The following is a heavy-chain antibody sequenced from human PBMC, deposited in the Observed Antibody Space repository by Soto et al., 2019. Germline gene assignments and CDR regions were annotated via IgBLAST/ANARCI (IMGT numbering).Heavy chain of an antibody. CDR2: IYYSGRT. CDR3: ARRGSSSWYGY. Sequence: QLQLQESGPGLVKPSETLSLTCTVSGGSISSKSYYWGWIRKPPRKGLEWIGSIYYSGRTYYNPSLKSRVTISVDTSKNQFSLKLSSVTAADTAVYYCARRGSSSWYGYWGQGTLVTVSS. J-gene: IGHJ4*02. D-gene: IGHD6-13*01. CDR1: GGSISSKSYY. V-gene: IGHV4-39*01.